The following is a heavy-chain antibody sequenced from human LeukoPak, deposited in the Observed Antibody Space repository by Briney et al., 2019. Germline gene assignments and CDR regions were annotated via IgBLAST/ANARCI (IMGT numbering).Heavy chain of an antibody. J-gene: IGHJ3*02. CDR3: ASGTYYDFWSGYSNDAFDI. D-gene: IGHD3-3*01. CDR2: IIPVFGTA. V-gene: IGHV1-69*05. CDR1: GCTFSSYA. Sequence: VASVKVSCKASGCTFSSYAISWVRQAPGQGLEWMGRIIPVFGTANYAQKFQGRVTITTDESTSPAYMELSSLRSEDTAVYYCASGTYYDFWSGYSNDAFDIWGQGTMVTVSS.